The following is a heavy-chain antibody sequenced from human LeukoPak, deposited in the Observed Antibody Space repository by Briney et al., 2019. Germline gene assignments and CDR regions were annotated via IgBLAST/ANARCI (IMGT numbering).Heavy chain of an antibody. Sequence: SETLSLTCTVSGGSISSSSYYWGWIRQPPGKGLEWIGSIYYSGSTYYNPSLRSRVTISVDTSKNQFSLKLSSVTAADTAVYYCARISLIAVYFDYWGQGTLVTVSS. CDR3: ARISLIAVYFDY. CDR1: GGSISSSSYY. J-gene: IGHJ4*02. CDR2: IYYSGST. D-gene: IGHD6-19*01. V-gene: IGHV4-39*07.